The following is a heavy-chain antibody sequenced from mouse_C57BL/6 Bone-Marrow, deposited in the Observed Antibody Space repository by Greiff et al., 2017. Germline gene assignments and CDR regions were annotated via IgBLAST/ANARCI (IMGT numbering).Heavy chain of an antibody. CDR1: GYTFTSYW. D-gene: IGHD1-1*01. CDR2: IYPSDSET. V-gene: IGHV1-61*01. J-gene: IGHJ2*01. Sequence: VQLQQPGAELVRPGSSVKLSCKASGYTFTSYWMDWVKQRPGQGLEWIGNIYPSDSETHYNQKFKDKATLTVDKSSSTAYMQLSSLTSEDSAVYYCARGGTTVVAVDYWGQGTTLTVSS. CDR3: ARGGTTVVAVDY.